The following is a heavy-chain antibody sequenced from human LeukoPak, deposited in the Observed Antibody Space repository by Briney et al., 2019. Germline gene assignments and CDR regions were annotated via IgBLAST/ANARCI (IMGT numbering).Heavy chain of an antibody. CDR1: GGSISSSSYY. V-gene: IGHV4-39*01. CDR2: TYYSGST. Sequence: SETLSLTCTVSGGSISSSSYYWGWIRQPPGKGLEWIGGTYYSGSTYYNPSLKSRVTISVDTSKNQLSLKLSSVTAADTAAYYCARHLLVRGYMMGEDGM. D-gene: IGHD2-8*02. J-gene: IGHJ6*01. CDR3: ARHLLVRGYMMGEDGM.